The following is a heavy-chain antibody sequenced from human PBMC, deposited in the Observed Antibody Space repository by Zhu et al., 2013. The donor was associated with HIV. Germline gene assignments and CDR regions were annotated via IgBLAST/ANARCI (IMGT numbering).Heavy chain of an antibody. Sequence: QVQLVQSGAEVKKPGASVKVSCKASGYTFTGYYMHWVRQAPGQGLEWMGWINPNSGGTNYAQKFQGRVTMTRDTSISTAYMELSRLRSDDTAVYYCARTSYYYDSSGYYYYYYYGMDVWGQGTTVTVSS. V-gene: IGHV1-2*02. J-gene: IGHJ6*02. CDR2: INPNSGGT. D-gene: IGHD3-22*01. CDR1: GYTFTGYY. CDR3: ARTSYYYDSSGYYYYYYYGMDV.